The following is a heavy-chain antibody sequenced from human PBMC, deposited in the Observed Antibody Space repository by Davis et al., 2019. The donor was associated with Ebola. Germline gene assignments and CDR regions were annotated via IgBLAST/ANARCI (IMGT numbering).Heavy chain of an antibody. CDR1: GFTVRTYF. D-gene: IGHD3-22*01. CDR2: IQSGGGT. Sequence: GESLKISCAATGFTVRTYFMNWVRQAPGKGLEWVSVIQSGGGTYYADSVKGRFTISRDNSKNTLYLQMNSLRVEDTAVYYCAKMHYDSSGYYYPPWYWGQGTLVTVSS. V-gene: IGHV3-66*02. CDR3: AKMHYDSSGYYYPPWY. J-gene: IGHJ4*02.